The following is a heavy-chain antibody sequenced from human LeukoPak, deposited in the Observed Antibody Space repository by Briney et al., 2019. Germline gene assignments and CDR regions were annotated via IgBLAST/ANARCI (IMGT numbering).Heavy chain of an antibody. CDR1: GGTFSSYA. Sequence: ASVKVSCKASGGTFSSYAISWVRQAPGQGLEWMGLFNPTGGSTSYGRKFQGRLTMTGDTSTSTVYMELSSLRSDDTAVYYCARKCFADCTNKDDAFDIWGQGTMVTVSS. CDR2: FNPTGGST. J-gene: IGHJ3*02. D-gene: IGHD2-21*02. V-gene: IGHV1-46*01. CDR3: ARKCFADCTNKDDAFDI.